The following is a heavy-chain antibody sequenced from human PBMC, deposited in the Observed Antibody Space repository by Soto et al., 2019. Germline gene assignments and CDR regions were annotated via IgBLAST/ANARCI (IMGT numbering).Heavy chain of an antibody. D-gene: IGHD7-27*01. CDR3: ARKILGSTTRPNYWYFDL. V-gene: IGHV3-23*01. CDR1: GFTFINYA. J-gene: IGHJ2*01. Sequence: EVQVLESGGGLVQPGGSLRLSCAGSGFTFINYAMNWVRQAPGKGLEWVSSISGGGDAAFFPDSVRGRFTISRDNSKNTVTLQMNSLGVDHTAVYYCARKILGSTTRPNYWYFDLWGRGTLVTVSS. CDR2: ISGGGDAA.